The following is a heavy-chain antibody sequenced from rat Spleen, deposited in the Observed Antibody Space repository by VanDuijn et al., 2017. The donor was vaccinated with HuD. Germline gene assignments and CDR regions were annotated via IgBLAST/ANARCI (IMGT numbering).Heavy chain of an antibody. D-gene: IGHD3-6*01. J-gene: IGHJ2*01. CDR2: IDNAGST. V-gene: IGHV3-3*01. CDR3: ARQNWPYYFDY. CDR1: GYSITSSYR. Sequence: EVQLQESGPGLVKPSQSLSLTCSVTGYSITSSYRWNWIRKFPGNKLEWMGYIDNAGSTHYNPSLKSRISITRDTSKNQFFLQVNSVTSEDTATYYCARQNWPYYFDYWGQGVMVTVSS.